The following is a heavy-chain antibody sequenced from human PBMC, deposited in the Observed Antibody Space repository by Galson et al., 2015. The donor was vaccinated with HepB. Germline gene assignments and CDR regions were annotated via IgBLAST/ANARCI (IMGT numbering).Heavy chain of an antibody. D-gene: IGHD6-13*01. J-gene: IGHJ4*02. CDR3: ASAYSNSWHTFNY. Sequence: SLRLSCAASGFTFKIEAMYWVRQTPDKGLVFVAAPSYDGSQKYYADSVKGRFTISRDNSKYTLDLQMNSLRAEDTAVYYCASAYSNSWHTFNYWGQGTLVTVSS. CDR2: PSYDGSQK. CDR1: GFTFKIEA. V-gene: IGHV3-30-3*01.